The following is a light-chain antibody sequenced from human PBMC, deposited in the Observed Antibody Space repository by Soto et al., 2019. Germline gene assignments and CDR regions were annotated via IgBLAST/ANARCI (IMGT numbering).Light chain of an antibody. J-gene: IGKJ2*01. CDR2: DTS. V-gene: IGKV3-11*01. Sequence: EIVLTQSPATLSLSPGERATLSCRASQSVGGFLAWYQQKSGQASRLLIYDTSKRVTGIPARFSGSGSGTDFTLTISSLEPEDFAVYHCQHRSNWPPMYTFGQGTKLQIK. CDR3: QHRSNWPPMYT. CDR1: QSVGGF.